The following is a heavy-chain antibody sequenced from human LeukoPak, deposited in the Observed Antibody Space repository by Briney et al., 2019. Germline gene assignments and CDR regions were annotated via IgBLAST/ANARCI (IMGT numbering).Heavy chain of an antibody. D-gene: IGHD2-2*01. CDR2: IYYSGST. J-gene: IGHJ4*02. CDR1: GGSISSSSYY. Sequence: SETLSLTCTVSGGSISSSSYYWGWIRQPPGKGLEWIGSIYYSGSTYYNPSLKSRVTISVDTSKNQFSLKLSSVTAADTAACYCARQNDVVVPAAGYFDYWGQGTLVTVSS. V-gene: IGHV4-39*01. CDR3: ARQNDVVVPAAGYFDY.